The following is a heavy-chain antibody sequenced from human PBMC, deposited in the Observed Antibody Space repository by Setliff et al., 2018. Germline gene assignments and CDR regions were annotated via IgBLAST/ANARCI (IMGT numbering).Heavy chain of an antibody. CDR3: ARHRPNLPLDD. Sequence: ASETLSLTCSVSGGSISNSDYYWDWIRQPPGKGLEWIGRVYYSGDTYYIPSLLSRVTISVDTSKNQFSLKLSSVTAADTSVYYCARHRPNLPLDDWGQGALVTVSS. V-gene: IGHV4-39*01. CDR2: VYYSGDT. D-gene: IGHD7-27*01. CDR1: GGSISNSDYY. J-gene: IGHJ4*02.